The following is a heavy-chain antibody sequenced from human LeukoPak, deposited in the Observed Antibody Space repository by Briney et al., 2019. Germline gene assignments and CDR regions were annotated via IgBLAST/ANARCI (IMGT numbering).Heavy chain of an antibody. Sequence: GGSLRLSCAASGFTFSGYVMSWVRQAPGKGLEWVSAISDNSLSTYYADSVKGRFTVSRDNAKNSLYLQMNSLRAEDTAVYYCARSITGTTFDPWGQGTLVTVSS. D-gene: IGHD1-7*01. CDR3: ARSITGTTFDP. CDR1: GFTFSGYV. V-gene: IGHV3-23*01. J-gene: IGHJ5*02. CDR2: ISDNSLST.